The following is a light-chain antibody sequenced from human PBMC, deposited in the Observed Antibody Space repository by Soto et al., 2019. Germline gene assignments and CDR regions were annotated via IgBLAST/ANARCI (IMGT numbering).Light chain of an antibody. Sequence: QSALTQPRSVSGSPGESVTISCTGTSSDVGGYRYVSWYQQHPGKAPKLMMYDVTTRPSGIPDRFSGSKSGNTASLTISGFQAEDEADYYCSSYAGSYSFVFGTGTKLTVL. V-gene: IGLV2-11*01. CDR2: DVT. J-gene: IGLJ1*01. CDR1: SSDVGGYRY. CDR3: SSYAGSYSFV.